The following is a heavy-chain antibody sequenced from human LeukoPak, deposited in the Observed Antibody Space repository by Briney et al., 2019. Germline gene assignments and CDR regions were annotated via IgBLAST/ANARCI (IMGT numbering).Heavy chain of an antibody. Sequence: PSETLSLTCTVSGGSIDSGRYYWTWIRQPAGKGLEWIGRIYASGSADYNPSLKSRVTISIDTSKNQFSLKLSSVTAADTAVYYCAREGYCSGGSCYGASGAFDIWGQGTMVTVSS. CDR1: GGSIDSGRYY. D-gene: IGHD2-15*01. CDR3: AREGYCSGGSCYGASGAFDI. CDR2: IYASGSA. J-gene: IGHJ3*02. V-gene: IGHV4-61*02.